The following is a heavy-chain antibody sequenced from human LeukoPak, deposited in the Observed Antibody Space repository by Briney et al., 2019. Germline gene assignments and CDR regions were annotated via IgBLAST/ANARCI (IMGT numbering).Heavy chain of an antibody. J-gene: IGHJ4*02. CDR3: ARARGPGDY. Sequence: GGSLRLSCAASGFIFSNYWMTWVRQAPGKGLEWVANVKQDGSETYYMDSLRGRFTISRDNAKNSLYLQMNSLRAEDTAVYYCARARGPGDYWGQGTLVTVSS. CDR1: GFIFSNYW. CDR2: VKQDGSET. D-gene: IGHD1-14*01. V-gene: IGHV3-7*03.